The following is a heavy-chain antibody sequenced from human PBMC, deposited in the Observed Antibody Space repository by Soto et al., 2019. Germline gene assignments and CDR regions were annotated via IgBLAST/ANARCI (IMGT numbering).Heavy chain of an antibody. CDR3: VNAPTRLHYWYFDF. D-gene: IGHD4-4*01. Sequence: EVQLVESGGGLVQPGRSLRLSCAASGFNFDDYAMHWVRQAPGKGLEWVSGISWNSGSIGYEDSVKGRFTISRDNAKNPLYLQMNRLRAEDTALYYCVNAPTRLHYWYFDFWGRGTLGTVYS. V-gene: IGHV3-9*01. CDR2: ISWNSGSI. J-gene: IGHJ2*01. CDR1: GFNFDDYA.